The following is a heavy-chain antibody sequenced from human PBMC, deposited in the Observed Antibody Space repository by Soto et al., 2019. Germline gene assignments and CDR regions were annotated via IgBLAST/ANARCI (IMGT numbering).Heavy chain of an antibody. CDR2: IYHSGST. CDR1: GGSISSRNW. V-gene: IGHV4-4*02. CDR3: ASFRHYYDSSGLDY. Sequence: SETLSLTCAVSGGSISSRNWWRWVRQPPGKGLEWIGEIYHSGSTNYNPSLKSRVTISVDKSKNQFSLKLSSVTAADTAVYYCASFRHYYDSSGLDYWGQGTLVTVS. J-gene: IGHJ4*02. D-gene: IGHD3-22*01.